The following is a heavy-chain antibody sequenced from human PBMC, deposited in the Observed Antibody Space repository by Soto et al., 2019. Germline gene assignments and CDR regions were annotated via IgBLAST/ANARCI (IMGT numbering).Heavy chain of an antibody. CDR1: GGSFSGYY. Sequence: PSETLSLTCAVYGGSFSGYYWSWIRQPPGKGLEWIGEINHSGSTNYNPSLKSRVTISVDTSKNQFSLKLSSVTAADTAVYYCARAGTMVRGVISYYYYYGMDVWGQGTTVTVS. V-gene: IGHV4-34*01. CDR3: ARAGTMVRGVISYYYYYGMDV. J-gene: IGHJ6*02. CDR2: INHSGST. D-gene: IGHD3-10*01.